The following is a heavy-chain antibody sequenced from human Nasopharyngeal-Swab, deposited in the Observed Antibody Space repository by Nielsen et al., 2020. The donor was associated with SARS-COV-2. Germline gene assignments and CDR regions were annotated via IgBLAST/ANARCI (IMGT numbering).Heavy chain of an antibody. CDR2: ISSSGSTI. CDR1: GFSFSDYY. J-gene: IGHJ6*02. D-gene: IGHD3-10*01. Sequence: LSLTCAASGFSFSDYYMSWIRQAPGKGLEWVSYISSSGSTIYYADSVKGRFTISRDNAKNSLYLQMNSLRAEDTAVYYCARGGSTIWFGDYYYGMDVWGQGTTVTVSS. CDR3: ARGGSTIWFGDYYYGMDV. V-gene: IGHV3-11*01.